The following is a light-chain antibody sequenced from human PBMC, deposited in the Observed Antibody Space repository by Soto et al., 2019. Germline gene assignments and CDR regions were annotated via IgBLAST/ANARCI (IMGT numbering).Light chain of an antibody. J-gene: IGKJ5*01. CDR2: GSL. Sequence: IVLTQSPATLSFSXGERATLSFRVSPSVTNLIALSHQKPGKAXRLLIXGSLSRATGIQERLSGSGSGKDFTLNISRLEPEDFAVYYCKQYGNSIPITFGQGTRLEIK. V-gene: IGKV3-20*01. CDR3: KQYGNSIPIT. CDR1: PSVTNL.